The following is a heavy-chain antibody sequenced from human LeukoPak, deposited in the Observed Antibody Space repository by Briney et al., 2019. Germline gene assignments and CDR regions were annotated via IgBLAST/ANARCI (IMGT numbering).Heavy chain of an antibody. CDR1: GGSFSGYY. J-gene: IGHJ5*02. CDR2: INHSGST. CDR3: ARGRGMIPAATNWFDP. D-gene: IGHD2-2*01. Sequence: SETLSLTCAVYGGSFSGYYWSWIRQPPGKGLEWIGEINHSGSTNYNPSLKSRVTISVDTSKNQFSLKLSSVTAAGTAVYYCARGRGMIPAATNWFDPWGQGTLVTVSS. V-gene: IGHV4-34*01.